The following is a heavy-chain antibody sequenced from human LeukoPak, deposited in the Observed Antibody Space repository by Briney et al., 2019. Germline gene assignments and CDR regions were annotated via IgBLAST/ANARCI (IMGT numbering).Heavy chain of an antibody. CDR2: ISPNSGGT. V-gene: IGHV1-2*02. Sequence: ASVKVSCKASGYTFTGYYMHWVRQAPGQGLEWMGWISPNSGGTNYAQKFQGRVTMTRDTSISTAYMELSRLRSDDTAVYYCARVGAPKSDAFDIWGQGTMVTVSS. CDR1: GYTFTGYY. CDR3: ARVGAPKSDAFDI. D-gene: IGHD1-26*01. J-gene: IGHJ3*02.